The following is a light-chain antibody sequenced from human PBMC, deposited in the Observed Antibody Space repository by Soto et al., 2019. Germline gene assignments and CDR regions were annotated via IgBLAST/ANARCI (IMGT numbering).Light chain of an antibody. CDR1: SSDVGSYNL. J-gene: IGLJ3*02. CDR2: EGS. Sequence: QSALTQPASVSGSPGQSITISCTGTSSDVGSYNLVSWYQQHPGKAPKLMIYEGSKRPSGVSNRFSGSKSGTSASLAISGLLSEDEADYFCAAWDDILNGHWVFGGGTKLTVL. V-gene: IGLV2-14*02. CDR3: AAWDDILNGHWV.